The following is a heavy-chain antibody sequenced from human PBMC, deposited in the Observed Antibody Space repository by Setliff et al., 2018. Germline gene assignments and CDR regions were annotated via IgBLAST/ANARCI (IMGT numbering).Heavy chain of an antibody. Sequence: SETLSLTCTVSGASISANHYWGWIRQTPGKGLEWIGSISYGGNTYYDPSLKSRVTISISADTSNKSFSLNLFSVTAADTAVYYCVGRDFSGGDSWGHGTLVTVSS. CDR1: GASISANHY. D-gene: IGHD6-25*01. J-gene: IGHJ5*01. CDR2: ISYGGNT. V-gene: IGHV4-39*02. CDR3: VGRDFSGGDS.